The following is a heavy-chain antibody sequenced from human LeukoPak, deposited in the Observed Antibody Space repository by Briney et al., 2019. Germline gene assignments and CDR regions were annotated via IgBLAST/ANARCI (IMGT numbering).Heavy chain of an antibody. CDR2: MSPNSGNT. CDR3: ARRAIVVVPAALYYYYMDV. J-gene: IGHJ6*03. CDR1: GYTFTSYD. V-gene: IGHV1-8*01. Sequence: ASVKVSCKASGYTFTSYDINWVRQATGQGLEWMGWMSPNSGNTGYAQKFQGRVTMTRNTSISTAYMELSSLRSEDTAVYYCARRAIVVVPAALYYYYMDVWGKGTTVTVSS. D-gene: IGHD2-2*01.